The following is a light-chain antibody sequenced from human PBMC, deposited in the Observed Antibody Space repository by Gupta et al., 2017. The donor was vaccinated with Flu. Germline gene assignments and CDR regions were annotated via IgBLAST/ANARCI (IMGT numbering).Light chain of an antibody. J-gene: IGKJ4*02. Sequence: EIVLTQSPGTLSLSPGERATLSCRASQSVSSSYLAWFQQKPGQAPRLLIYGASSRATGIPDRFSGSGSGTDFTLTISSPEPEDFAVYYWQHYGSSRTFGGGTKVEIK. CDR1: QSVSSSY. CDR2: GAS. CDR3: QHYGSSRT. V-gene: IGKV3-20*01.